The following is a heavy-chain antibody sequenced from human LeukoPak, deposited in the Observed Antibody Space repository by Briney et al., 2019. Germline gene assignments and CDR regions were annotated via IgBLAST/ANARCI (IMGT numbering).Heavy chain of an antibody. J-gene: IGHJ6*02. CDR2: ISSSSSYI. CDR3: AREHSSGWYYYYGMDV. V-gene: IGHV3-21*01. Sequence: GGSLRLSCAASGFTFSSYSMNWVRQAPGKGLEWVSSISSSSSYIYYADSVKGRFTISRDNAKNSLYLQMNSLRAEDTAVYYCAREHSSGWYYYYGMDVWGQGTTVTVSS. CDR1: GFTFSSYS. D-gene: IGHD6-19*01.